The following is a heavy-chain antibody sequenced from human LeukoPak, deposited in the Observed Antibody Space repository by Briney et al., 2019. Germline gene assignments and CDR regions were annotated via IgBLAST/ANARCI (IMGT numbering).Heavy chain of an antibody. Sequence: PSETLSLTCAVYGGSFSGYYWSWIRQPPGKGLEWIGEINHSGSTNYNPSLKGRVTISVDTSKNQFSLKLSSVTAADTAVYYCARAPAAMYRYYYYYMDVWGKGTTVTVSS. CDR1: GGSFSGYY. CDR3: ARAPAAMYRYYYYYMDV. J-gene: IGHJ6*03. V-gene: IGHV4-34*01. CDR2: INHSGST. D-gene: IGHD2-2*01.